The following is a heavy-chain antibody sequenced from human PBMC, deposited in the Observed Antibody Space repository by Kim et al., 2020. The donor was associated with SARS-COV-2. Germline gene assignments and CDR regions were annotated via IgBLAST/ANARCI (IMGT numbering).Heavy chain of an antibody. D-gene: IGHD3-3*01. CDR2: IWYDGSNK. V-gene: IGHV3-33*01. CDR1: GFTFSSYG. Sequence: GGSLRLSCAASGFTFSSYGMHWVRQAPGKGLEWVAVIWYDGSNKYYADSVKGRFTISRDNSKNTLYLQMNSLRAEDTAVYYCARDADFWSGYSYGMDVWGQGTTVTVSS. CDR3: ARDADFWSGYSYGMDV. J-gene: IGHJ6*02.